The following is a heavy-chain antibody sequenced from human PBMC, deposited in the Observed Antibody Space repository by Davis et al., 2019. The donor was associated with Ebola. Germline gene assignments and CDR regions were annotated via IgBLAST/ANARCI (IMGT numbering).Heavy chain of an antibody. V-gene: IGHV3-23*03. J-gene: IGHJ6*04. CDR3: ARARDFDYYHYGMDV. CDR1: GFTFGDYA. Sequence: PGGSLRLSCTASGFTFGDYALNWVRQAPGKGLEWVSVIYGGGSTYYANSVKGRFIISRDKSKNTLYLQMDSLRAEDTAVYYCARARDFDYYHYGMDVWGKGTTVTVSS. CDR2: IYGGGST. D-gene: IGHD3-3*01.